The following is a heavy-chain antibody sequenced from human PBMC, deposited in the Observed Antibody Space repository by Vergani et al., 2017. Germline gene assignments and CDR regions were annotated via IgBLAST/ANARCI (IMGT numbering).Heavy chain of an antibody. CDR1: GGSISSSSYY. CDR3: ARDELSSGDNWFDP. CDR2: IYYSGST. D-gene: IGHD2-15*01. J-gene: IGHJ5*02. Sequence: QLQLQESGPGLVKPSETLSLTCTVSGGSISSSSYYWGWIRQPPGKGLEWIGYIYYSGSTNYNPSLKSRVTISVDTSKNQFSLKLSSVTAADTAVYYCARDELSSGDNWFDPWGQGTLVTVSS. V-gene: IGHV4-61*05.